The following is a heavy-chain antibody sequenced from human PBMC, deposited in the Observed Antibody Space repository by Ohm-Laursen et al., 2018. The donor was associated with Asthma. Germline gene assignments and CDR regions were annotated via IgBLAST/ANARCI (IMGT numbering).Heavy chain of an antibody. Sequence: SLRLSCAASGYSFSLYSIHWIRQAPGKGLQWVASISTASTFIYYADSVKGRFTVSRENAKNSLYLQMNSLRAGDTAVYYCARGDFLSGNFPFDCWGQGTLVTVSS. D-gene: IGHD3-3*01. CDR2: ISTASTFI. CDR3: ARGDFLSGNFPFDC. CDR1: GYSFSLYS. J-gene: IGHJ4*02. V-gene: IGHV3-21*01.